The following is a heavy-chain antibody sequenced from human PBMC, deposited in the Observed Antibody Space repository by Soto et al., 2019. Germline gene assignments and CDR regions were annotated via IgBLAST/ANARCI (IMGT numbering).Heavy chain of an antibody. CDR2: ISPYNDNK. D-gene: IGHD1-7*01. CDR1: GYTFNIYG. Sequence: QVQLVQSEAEVKKPGASVKVSCKASGYTFNIYGISWVRQAPGQGREWMGWISPYNDNKKYAQNLQGRVTMTTDTSTSTAYMELRSLRSDDTAVYYCARELSALGTIDFWGQGTLVTVSS. CDR3: ARELSALGTIDF. J-gene: IGHJ4*02. V-gene: IGHV1-18*01.